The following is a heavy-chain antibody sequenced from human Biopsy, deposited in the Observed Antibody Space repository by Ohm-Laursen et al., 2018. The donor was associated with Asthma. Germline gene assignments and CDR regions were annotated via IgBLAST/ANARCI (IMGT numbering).Heavy chain of an antibody. CDR1: SGSGGYLRSGNYY. Sequence: TLSLTCSLSSGSGGYLRSGNYYWGWIRQPPGKGLEWFGRIYYSGTIYYNPSLESRVTVSADTSKNQFSLKLTSVTAADTAVYYCVRGSSSWHHGPFHYYYGLDVWGQGTTATVSS. D-gene: IGHD6-13*01. V-gene: IGHV4-39*01. CDR3: VRGSSSWHHGPFHYYYGLDV. J-gene: IGHJ6*02. CDR2: IYYSGTI.